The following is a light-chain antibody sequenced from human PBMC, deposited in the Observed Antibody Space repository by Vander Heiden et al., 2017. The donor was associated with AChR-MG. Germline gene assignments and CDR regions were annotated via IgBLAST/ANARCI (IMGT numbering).Light chain of an antibody. CDR2: QDS. CDR3: QEWDSSTWV. CDR1: KLGDKY. Sequence: SYELTQPPSVSVSPGQTASITCSGDKLGDKYACWYQQKPGQSPVLVIYQDSKRPSGIPERFSGSNSGNTATLTISGTQAVDEAYYYCQEWDSSTWVFGGGTKLTVL. J-gene: IGLJ2*01. V-gene: IGLV3-1*01.